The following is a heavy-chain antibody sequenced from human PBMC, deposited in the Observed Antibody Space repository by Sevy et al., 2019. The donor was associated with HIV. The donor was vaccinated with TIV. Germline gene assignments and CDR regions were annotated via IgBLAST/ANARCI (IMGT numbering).Heavy chain of an antibody. CDR2: ISGRGSGT. CDR3: GKWGADTAMAAYSTSWYVDY. CDR1: GFTFSSYA. Sequence: GGSLRLSCAASGFTFSSYAMSWVRQAPGKGLEWVSAISGRGSGTYFAASVKGRFAFSSANAKNTLYLQMNSLRAEATAVYYGGKWGADTAMAAYSTSWYVDYWGQGTLVTVSS. V-gene: IGHV3-23*01. J-gene: IGHJ4*02. D-gene: IGHD5-18*01.